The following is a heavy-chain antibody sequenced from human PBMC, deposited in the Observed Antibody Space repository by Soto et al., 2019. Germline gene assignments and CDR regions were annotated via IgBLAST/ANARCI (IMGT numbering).Heavy chain of an antibody. CDR1: GGSISSGGYS. D-gene: IGHD6-6*01. CDR3: ARDPYSSSSHDYYGMDV. J-gene: IGHJ6*02. V-gene: IGHV4-31*03. Sequence: SETLSLTCTVSGGSISSGGYSWSWIRQPPGKGLEWIGYIYYSGSTYYNPSLKSRVTISVDTSKNQFSLNLRSVTAADTAVYYCARDPYSSSSHDYYGMDVWGQGTTVTV. CDR2: IYYSGST.